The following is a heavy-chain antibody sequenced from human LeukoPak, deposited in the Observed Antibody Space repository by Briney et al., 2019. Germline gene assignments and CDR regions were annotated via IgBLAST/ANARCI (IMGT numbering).Heavy chain of an antibody. V-gene: IGHV3-23*01. CDR1: GFTFSSYA. J-gene: IGHJ4*02. Sequence: GGSLRLSCAASGFTFSSYAMSWVRQAPGKGLEWVSAISGSGGSTYYADSVKGRFTTSRDNSKNTLYLQMNSLRAEDTAVYYCAKDGFHGGEADYWGQGTLVTVSS. CDR2: ISGSGGST. CDR3: AKDGFHGGEADY.